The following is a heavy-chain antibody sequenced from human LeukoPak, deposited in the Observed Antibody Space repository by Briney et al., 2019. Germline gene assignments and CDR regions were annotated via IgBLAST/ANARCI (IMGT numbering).Heavy chain of an antibody. J-gene: IGHJ4*02. CDR1: GGSISSSSYY. V-gene: IGHV4-39*07. Sequence: PSETLSLTCTVSGGSISSSSYYWGWIRQPPGKGLEWIGSIYYSGSTYYNPSLKSRVTISVDTSKNQFSLKLSSVTAADTAVYYCAREAGYSSSSRNFDYWGQGTLVTVSS. CDR3: AREAGYSSSSRNFDY. CDR2: IYYSGST. D-gene: IGHD6-6*01.